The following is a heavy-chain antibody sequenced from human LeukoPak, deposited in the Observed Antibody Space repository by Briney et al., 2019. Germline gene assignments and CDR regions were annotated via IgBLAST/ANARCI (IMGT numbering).Heavy chain of an antibody. D-gene: IGHD1-26*01. CDR3: ARDRVGATSSWFDP. CDR2: IYYSGST. J-gene: IGHJ5*02. CDR1: GGSISSYY. Sequence: SETLSLTCTVSGGSISSYYWSWIRQPPGKGLEWIGYIYYSGSTNYNPSLKSRVTISVDTSKNQFSLKLSSVTAADTAVYYCARDRVGATSSWFDPWGQGTLVTVSS. V-gene: IGHV4-59*01.